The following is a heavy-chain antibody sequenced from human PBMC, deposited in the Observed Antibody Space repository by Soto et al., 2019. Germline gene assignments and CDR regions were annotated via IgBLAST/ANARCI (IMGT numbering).Heavy chain of an antibody. CDR3: ARRRHSNPLEKVTTAPFDE. V-gene: IGHV6-1*01. CDR1: GDSVSSNSAA. CDR2: TYYRSNWYS. J-gene: IGHJ4*02. Sequence: PTQPLSLTCNISGDSVSSNSAAWNCSRQSPSRGLEWLGRTYYRSNWYSEYAVSVKSRITNNPDTSKNQFSLQLKSVPPEDTAVYYCARRRHSNPLEKVTTAPFDECGQGTLVTVSS. D-gene: IGHD4-17*01.